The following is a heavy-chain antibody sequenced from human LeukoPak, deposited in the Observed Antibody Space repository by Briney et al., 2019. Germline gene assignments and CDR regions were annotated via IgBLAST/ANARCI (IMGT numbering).Heavy chain of an antibody. CDR3: ARQGTDGYNRPWGSDY. J-gene: IGHJ4*02. Sequence: GESLKISCKGSGYSFTTYWIGWVRQMPGKGLEWMGIIYPGDSDTRYSPSFQGQVTISADKSISTAYLQWSSLKASDTAMYYCARQGTDGYNRPWGSDYWGQGTLVTVSS. D-gene: IGHD5-24*01. CDR1: GYSFTTYW. CDR2: IYPGDSDT. V-gene: IGHV5-51*01.